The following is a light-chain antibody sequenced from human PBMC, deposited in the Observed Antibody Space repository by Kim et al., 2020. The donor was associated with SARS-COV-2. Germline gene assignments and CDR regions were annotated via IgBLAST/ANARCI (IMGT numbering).Light chain of an antibody. J-gene: IGKJ4*01. CDR2: AAS. CDR1: QDINNY. Sequence: ASVGDRVTITCRASQDINNYLVWFQQKPGQATKSLIYAASSLQSGVPSKFSGSGSGTDFTLTITSLQPEDFASYYCQQYKSYPFTFGGGTKVDIK. V-gene: IGKV1-16*02. CDR3: QQYKSYPFT.